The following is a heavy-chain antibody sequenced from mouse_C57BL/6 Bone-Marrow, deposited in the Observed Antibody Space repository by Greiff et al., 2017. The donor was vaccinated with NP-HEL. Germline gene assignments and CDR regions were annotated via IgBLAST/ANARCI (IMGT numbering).Heavy chain of an antibody. Sequence: VQLQQSGAELVRPGASVKLSCTASGFNIKDDYMHWVKQRPEQGLEWIGWIDPENGDTEYASKFQGKATITADTSSNTAYLQLSSLTSEDTAVYYCTTGTTVAARGYWGQGTTLTVSS. J-gene: IGHJ2*01. V-gene: IGHV14-4*01. CDR1: GFNIKDDY. CDR3: TTGTTVAARGY. CDR2: IDPENGDT. D-gene: IGHD1-1*01.